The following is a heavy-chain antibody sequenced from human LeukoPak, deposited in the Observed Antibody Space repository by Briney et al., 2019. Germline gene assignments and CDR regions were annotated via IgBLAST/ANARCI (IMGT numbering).Heavy chain of an antibody. Sequence: GGFLRLSCAASGFTFSSYSMNWVRQAPGKGLEWVSSISSSSSYIYYADSVKGRFTISRDNAKNSLYLQMNSLRAEDTAVYYCASIDAQSSLGVPGYWGQGTLVTVSS. V-gene: IGHV3-21*01. CDR3: ASIDAQSSLGVPGY. J-gene: IGHJ4*02. CDR2: ISSSSSYI. CDR1: GFTFSSYS. D-gene: IGHD3-16*01.